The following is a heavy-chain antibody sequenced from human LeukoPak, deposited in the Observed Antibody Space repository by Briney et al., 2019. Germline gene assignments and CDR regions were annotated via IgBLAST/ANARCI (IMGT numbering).Heavy chain of an antibody. J-gene: IGHJ3*02. CDR1: GGSISSSSYY. V-gene: IGHV4-39*07. CDR2: IYYSGGT. CDR3: ARTTYYYDNSGYDRLVGSFDI. D-gene: IGHD3-22*01. Sequence: SETLSLTCTVSGGSISSSSYYWGWIRQPPGKGLEWIGSIYYSGGTYYNPSLKSRVTISVDTSKNQFSLKLSSVTAADTAVYYCARTTYYYDNSGYDRLVGSFDIWGQGTMVTVSS.